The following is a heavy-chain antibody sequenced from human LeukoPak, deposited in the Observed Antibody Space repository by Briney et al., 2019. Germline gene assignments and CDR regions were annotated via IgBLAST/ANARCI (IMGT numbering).Heavy chain of an antibody. CDR1: GLTFSSYS. CDR3: ARADWDTAMIDY. Sequence: GGSLRLSCAASGLTFSSYSMNWVRQAPGKGLEWVSYISSSSSIIYYADSVKGRFTISRDNAKNSLYLQINSLRAEDTAVYYCARADWDTAMIDYWGQGTLVTVSS. D-gene: IGHD5-18*01. CDR2: ISSSSSII. V-gene: IGHV3-48*01. J-gene: IGHJ4*02.